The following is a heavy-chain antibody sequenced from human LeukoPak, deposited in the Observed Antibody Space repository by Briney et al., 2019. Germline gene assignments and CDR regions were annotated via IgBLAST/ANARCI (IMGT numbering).Heavy chain of an antibody. D-gene: IGHD4-17*01. CDR1: GYTFSGYY. V-gene: IGHV1-2*02. Sequence: ASVKVSCMASGYTFSGYYIHWVRQAPGQGLEWMGWIYPNTGGTYYAQKFQGRVTMTRDTSISTDYMELSRLRSDDTAVYYCARKGADYGDYDYWGQGTLVTVSS. J-gene: IGHJ4*02. CDR2: IYPNTGGT. CDR3: ARKGADYGDYDY.